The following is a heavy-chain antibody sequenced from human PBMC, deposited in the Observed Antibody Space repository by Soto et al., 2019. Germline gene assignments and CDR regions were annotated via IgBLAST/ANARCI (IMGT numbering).Heavy chain of an antibody. D-gene: IGHD3-10*01. CDR2: ISYDVSNK. CDR1: GFTFSSYA. Sequence: GGSLRLSCAASGFTFSSYAMHWVRQAPGKGLEWVAVISYDVSNKYYADSVKGRFTISRDNSKNTLYLQMNSLRAEDTAVYYCARRYGSGSYFIYYYYGMDVWGQGTKVTVSS. V-gene: IGHV3-30-3*01. J-gene: IGHJ6*02. CDR3: ARRYGSGSYFIYYYYGMDV.